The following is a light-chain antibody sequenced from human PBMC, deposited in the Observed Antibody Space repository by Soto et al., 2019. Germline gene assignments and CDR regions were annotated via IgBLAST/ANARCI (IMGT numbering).Light chain of an antibody. CDR3: QQTYITPPWT. CDR1: QSISRF. J-gene: IGKJ1*01. CDR2: AAS. Sequence: DIQMTQSPSSLSASVGDRVTITCRASQSISRFLNWYQHKSGKPPQLLIYAASSLQSGVPSRFSGSGSGTDFTLTISSLQPEDFATYYCQQTYITPPWTFGQGSKVEIK. V-gene: IGKV1-39*01.